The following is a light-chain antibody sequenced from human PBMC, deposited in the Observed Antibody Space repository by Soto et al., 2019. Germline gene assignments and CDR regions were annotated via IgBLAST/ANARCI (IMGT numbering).Light chain of an antibody. CDR1: SSDFGSYNL. V-gene: IGLV2-23*01. CDR2: EAT. Sequence: QSALTQPASVSGSPGQSITISCTGTSSDFGSYNLVSWYQVYPGRAPKLIIYEATKRLSGVSNRFSGSKSGNSASLTISGLQTEDEADYYCCSYAGTTSFYVFGTGTKVTVL. J-gene: IGLJ1*01. CDR3: CSYAGTTSFYV.